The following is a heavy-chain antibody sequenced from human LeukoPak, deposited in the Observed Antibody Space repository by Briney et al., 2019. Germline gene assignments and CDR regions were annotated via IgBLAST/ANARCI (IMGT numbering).Heavy chain of an antibody. Sequence: GASVKVSCKASGGTFSSYAISWVRQAPGQGLEWMGRIIPILGIANYAQKFQGRVTITADKSTSTAYMELSSLRSEDTAVYYCARGVEMATISNLIQFDYWGQGTLVTVSA. V-gene: IGHV1-69*04. D-gene: IGHD5-24*01. J-gene: IGHJ4*02. CDR1: GGTFSSYA. CDR3: ARGVEMATISNLIQFDY. CDR2: IIPILGIA.